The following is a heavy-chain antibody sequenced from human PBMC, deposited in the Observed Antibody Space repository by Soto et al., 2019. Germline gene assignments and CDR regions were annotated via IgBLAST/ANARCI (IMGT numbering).Heavy chain of an antibody. V-gene: IGHV3-30*18. CDR1: GFTFSTYG. Sequence: QVQLVDSGGGEVQPGRSLTISCAASGFTFSTYGMHWVRQTPGKGLEWVAVISYDGTNKFYSDSVKGRFTISRDNFKNTLTLQMNSLRAEDTAVYSCAKDLQSYGDYDYYCYGMDVWGLGTRVTVSS. D-gene: IGHD4-17*01. CDR3: AKDLQSYGDYDYYCYGMDV. CDR2: ISYDGTNK. J-gene: IGHJ6*02.